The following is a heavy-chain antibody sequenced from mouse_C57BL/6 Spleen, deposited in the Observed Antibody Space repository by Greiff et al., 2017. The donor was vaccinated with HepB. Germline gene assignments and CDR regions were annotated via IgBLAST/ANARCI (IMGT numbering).Heavy chain of an antibody. J-gene: IGHJ4*01. Sequence: EVQLQQSGPVLVKPGASVKMSCKASGYTFTDYYMNWVKQSHGKSLEWIGVINPYNGGTSYNQKFKGKATLTVDKSSSTAYMELNSLTSEDSAVYYCARSRGSLYAMDYWGQGTSVTVSS. CDR3: ARSRGSLYAMDY. D-gene: IGHD1-1*02. CDR1: GYTFTDYY. CDR2: INPYNGGT. V-gene: IGHV1-19*01.